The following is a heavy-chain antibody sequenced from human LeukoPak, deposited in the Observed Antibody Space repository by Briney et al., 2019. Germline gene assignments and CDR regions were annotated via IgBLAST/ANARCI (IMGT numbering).Heavy chain of an antibody. J-gene: IGHJ6*02. D-gene: IGHD1-20*01. CDR1: GYTFTCYY. V-gene: IGHV1-2*02. Sequence: GASVKVSCKASGYTFTCYYMHWVRQAPGQGLEWMGWINPNSGGTNYAQKFQGRVTMTRDTSISTAYMELSRLRSDDTAVYYCARGLTGTTSYYYGMDVWGQGTTVTVSS. CDR3: ARGLTGTTSYYYGMDV. CDR2: INPNSGGT.